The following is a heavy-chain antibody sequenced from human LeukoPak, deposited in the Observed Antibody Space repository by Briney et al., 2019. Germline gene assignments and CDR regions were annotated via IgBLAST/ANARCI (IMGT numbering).Heavy chain of an antibody. D-gene: IGHD2-2*02. Sequence: ASVKVSCKASGGTFSSYAISWVRQAPGQGLEWMGGIIPIFGTANHAQKFQGRVTITADESTSTAYMELSSLRSEDTAVYYCARAGEYQLLYDYWGQGTLVTVSS. J-gene: IGHJ4*02. CDR1: GGTFSSYA. V-gene: IGHV1-69*13. CDR2: IIPIFGTA. CDR3: ARAGEYQLLYDY.